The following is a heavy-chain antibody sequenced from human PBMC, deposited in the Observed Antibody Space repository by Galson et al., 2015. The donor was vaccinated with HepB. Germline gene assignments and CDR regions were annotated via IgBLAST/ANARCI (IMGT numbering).Heavy chain of an antibody. V-gene: IGHV1-69*06. CDR1: GGTFSSYA. Sequence: SVKVSCKASGGTFSSYAISWVRQAPGQGLEWMGGIIPIFGTANYAQKFQGRVTITADKSTSTAYMELSSLRSEDTAVYYCASFGAAAGTVWYFDLWGRGTLVTVSS. CDR2: IIPIFGTA. D-gene: IGHD6-13*01. J-gene: IGHJ2*01. CDR3: ASFGAAAGTVWYFDL.